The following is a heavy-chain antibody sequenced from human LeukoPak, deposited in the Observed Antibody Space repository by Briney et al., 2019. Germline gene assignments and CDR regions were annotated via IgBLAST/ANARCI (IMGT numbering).Heavy chain of an antibody. V-gene: IGHV1-69*04. CDR1: GGTFTSYA. D-gene: IGHD3-22*01. J-gene: IGHJ4*02. Sequence: SVKVSCKASGGTFTSYAISWVRQAPGQGLEWMGRIIPILGIANYAQKFQGRATITADKSTTTAYMELSSLRSEDTAVYYCAGLTYYYDSSGYLLNYWGQGTLVTVSS. CDR3: AGLTYYYDSSGYLLNY. CDR2: IIPILGIA.